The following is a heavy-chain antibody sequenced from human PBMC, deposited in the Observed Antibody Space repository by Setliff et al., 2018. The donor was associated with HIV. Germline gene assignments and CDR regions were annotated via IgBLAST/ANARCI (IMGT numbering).Heavy chain of an antibody. V-gene: IGHV3-48*04. CDR3: ARGYPHYCSGGICVPRFYYFDY. CDR2: ISGSDGTV. D-gene: IGHD2-15*01. J-gene: IGHJ4*02. Sequence: GGSLRLSCVASKITFKTYSMNWVRQAPGKGLEWVSYISGSDGTVFYADSVRGRFIISRDDAKNSLYLQMNSLRAEDTAVYYCARGYPHYCSGGICVPRFYYFDYWGQGTLVTV. CDR1: KITFKTYS.